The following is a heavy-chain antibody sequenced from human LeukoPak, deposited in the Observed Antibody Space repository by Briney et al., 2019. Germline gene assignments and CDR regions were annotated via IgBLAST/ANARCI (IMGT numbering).Heavy chain of an antibody. V-gene: IGHV4-31*03. J-gene: IGHJ4*02. CDR2: SYYSGST. CDR3: ARDNELRGIDY. D-gene: IGHD1-26*01. CDR1: GGSISSGGYY. Sequence: SQTLSLTCTVSGGSISSGGYYWSWIRQHPGKGLEWIGYSYYSGSTYYNPSLTSRVTISVDTSKNKFSLKLSSVAVADTAMYYCARDNELRGIDYWGQGTLVTVSS.